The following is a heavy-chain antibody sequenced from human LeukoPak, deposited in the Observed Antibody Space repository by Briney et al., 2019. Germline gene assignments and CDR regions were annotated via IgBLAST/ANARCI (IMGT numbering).Heavy chain of an antibody. CDR3: ARLYGSGHYYYMDV. D-gene: IGHD3-10*01. Sequence: ASVKVSCKASGYTFTSYDINWVRQATGQGLEWMGWMNPNSGNTGYAQKFQGRVTMTRNTSISTAYMELSSLRSEDTAVYYCARLYGSGHYYYMDVWGKGTTVTISS. J-gene: IGHJ6*03. V-gene: IGHV1-8*01. CDR1: GYTFTSYD. CDR2: MNPNSGNT.